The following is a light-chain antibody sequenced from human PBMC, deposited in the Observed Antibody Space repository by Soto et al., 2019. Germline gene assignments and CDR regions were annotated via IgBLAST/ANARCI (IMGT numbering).Light chain of an antibody. CDR2: AAS. CDR1: QSVSSY. CDR3: QQSSSSPIT. V-gene: IGKV3-20*01. J-gene: IGKJ5*01. Sequence: EIVLTQSPATLSLSPGERATLSCRASQSVSSYLAWYQHKPGQAPRLLMSAASSRATGIPDRFSGSGSGTDFTLTISRLEAEDFAVYYCQQSSSSPITFGQGTRLEIK.